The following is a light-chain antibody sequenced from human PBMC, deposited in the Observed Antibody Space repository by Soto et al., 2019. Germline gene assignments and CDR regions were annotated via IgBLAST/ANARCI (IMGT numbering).Light chain of an antibody. Sequence: QSALTQPPSASGSPGQSVTISCTGTSSDVGGYNYVSWYQQHPGKAPKLMIYEVTKRPSGVPDRFSGSKSGNTASLTVSGLQAEDEADYYCNSYATTNFWVFGGGTQLTVL. J-gene: IGLJ3*02. CDR3: NSYATTNFWV. CDR1: SSDVGGYNY. CDR2: EVT. V-gene: IGLV2-8*01.